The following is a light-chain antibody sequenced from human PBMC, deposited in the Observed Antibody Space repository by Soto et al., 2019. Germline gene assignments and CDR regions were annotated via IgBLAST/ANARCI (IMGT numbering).Light chain of an antibody. Sequence: DIQTTQSPSSLSASVGDRVTITCRASQSIYSSLNWYHQKPGKAPKLLIYAASNLQSGVPSRFSGSGSGTDFTLSISNLQPEDFATYYCQQSYSAPYTFGQGTKLEI. V-gene: IGKV1-39*01. CDR2: AAS. CDR3: QQSYSAPYT. J-gene: IGKJ2*01. CDR1: QSIYSS.